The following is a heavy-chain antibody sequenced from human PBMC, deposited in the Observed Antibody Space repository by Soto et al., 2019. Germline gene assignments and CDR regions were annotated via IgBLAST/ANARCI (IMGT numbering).Heavy chain of an antibody. V-gene: IGHV3-11*05. J-gene: IGHJ6*02. CDR1: GFTFSDYY. CDR2: ISSSSSYT. D-gene: IGHD3-22*01. CDR3: ARHDYYDSSGYFRGMDV. Sequence: QVQLVESGGGLVKPGGSLRLSCAASGFTFSDYYTSWIRQAPGKGLEWVSYISSSSSYTNYADPVKGRFTISRDNAKNSLYLQVNSLRAEDTAVYYCARHDYYDSSGYFRGMDVWGQGTTVTVSS.